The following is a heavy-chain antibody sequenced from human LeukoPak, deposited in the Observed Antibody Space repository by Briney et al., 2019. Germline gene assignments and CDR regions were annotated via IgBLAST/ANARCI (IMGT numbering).Heavy chain of an antibody. D-gene: IGHD6-19*01. V-gene: IGHV1-2*02. CDR1: GYTFTDYY. Sequence: ASVKVSCKASGYTFTDYYIHWVRQAPGQGLEWMGWVYPNSGGTNYAQRLQGRVTMTRDTSISTAYMELSSLTSDDTAVYYCARVGYSSAWSNFDYWGQGTLVTVSS. J-gene: IGHJ4*02. CDR2: VYPNSGGT. CDR3: ARVGYSSAWSNFDY.